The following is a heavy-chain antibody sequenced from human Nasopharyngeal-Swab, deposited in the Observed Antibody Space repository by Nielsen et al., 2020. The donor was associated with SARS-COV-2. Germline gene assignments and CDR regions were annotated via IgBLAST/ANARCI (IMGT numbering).Heavy chain of an antibody. D-gene: IGHD1-14*01. J-gene: IGHJ6*03. Sequence: GESLKISCAASGFTFSSYWMSWVRQAPGKGLEWVANIKQDGSEKYYVDSVKGRFTISRDNAKNSLYLQMNSLRAEDTAVYYCARPDGYYYHYYMDVWGKGTTVTVSS. CDR1: GFTFSSYW. CDR3: ARPDGYYYHYYMDV. V-gene: IGHV3-7*01. CDR2: IKQDGSEK.